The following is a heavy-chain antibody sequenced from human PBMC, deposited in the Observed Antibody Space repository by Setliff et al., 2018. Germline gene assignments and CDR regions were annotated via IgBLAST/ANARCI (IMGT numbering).Heavy chain of an antibody. V-gene: IGHV3-11*04. CDR2: ISSSGSTI. J-gene: IGHJ4*02. CDR1: GFTFSDYY. D-gene: IGHD5-12*01. Sequence: RLSCAASGFTFSDYYMSWIRQAPGKGLDWVSYISSSGSTIYYADSVKGRFTISRDNAKNSLYLQMNSLRAEDTAVYYCARDSNSGYDWHYFDYWGQGTLVTVSS. CDR3: ARDSNSGYDWHYFDY.